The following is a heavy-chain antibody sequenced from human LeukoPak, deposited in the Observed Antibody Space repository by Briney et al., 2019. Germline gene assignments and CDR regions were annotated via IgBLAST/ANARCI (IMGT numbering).Heavy chain of an antibody. V-gene: IGHV3-74*01. CDR1: GFTFSSYW. Sequence: GGSLTLSCAASGFTFSSYWMHWVRQAPGKGLVWVSRINSDGSSTSYADSVRGRFTISRDNDKNTLYLQMNSLRAEDTAVYYCAIEVAGLDYWGQGTLVTVSS. D-gene: IGHD6-19*01. CDR2: INSDGSST. CDR3: AIEVAGLDY. J-gene: IGHJ4*02.